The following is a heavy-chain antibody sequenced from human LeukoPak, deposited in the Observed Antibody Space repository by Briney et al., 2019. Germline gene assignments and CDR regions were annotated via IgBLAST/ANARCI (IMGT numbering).Heavy chain of an antibody. CDR1: GFTFSSYW. CDR2: IKQDGSEK. CDR3: ARVFSGWYKAFDY. J-gene: IGHJ4*02. V-gene: IGHV3-7*01. D-gene: IGHD6-19*01. Sequence: RGSLRLSCAASGFTFSSYWMSWVRQAPGKGLEWVANIKQDGSEKYYVDSVKGRFTISRDSAKNSLYLQMNSLRAEDTAVYYCARVFSGWYKAFDYWGQGTLVTVSS.